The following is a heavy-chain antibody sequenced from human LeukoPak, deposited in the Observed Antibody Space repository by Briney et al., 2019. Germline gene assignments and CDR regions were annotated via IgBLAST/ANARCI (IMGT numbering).Heavy chain of an antibody. V-gene: IGHV3-23*01. CDR1: GVIFWSFV. CDR3: AKLNLGEMAYFDS. Sequence: GGAPRLSCGGPGVIFWSFVMGWGRPAPGEGVGGVSSISVGGGDTFASDSVKGRFTITRENSKNTLYLQMTGLRVEDTAVYFCAKLNLGEMAYFDSWGQGTLVTVSS. D-gene: IGHD3-16*01. J-gene: IGHJ4*02. CDR2: ISVGGGDT.